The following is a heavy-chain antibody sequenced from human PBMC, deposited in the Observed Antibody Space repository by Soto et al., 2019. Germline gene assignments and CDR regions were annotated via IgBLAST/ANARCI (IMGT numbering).Heavy chain of an antibody. J-gene: IGHJ4*02. CDR1: GGSFSGYY. CDR3: ARGGRGKYSGYYFDY. D-gene: IGHD5-12*01. CDR2: INHSGST. V-gene: IGHV4-34*01. Sequence: SETLSLTCAVYGGSFSGYYWGWIRQPPGKGLEWIGEINHSGSTNYNPSLKSRVTISVDTSKNQFSLKLSSVTAADTAVYYCARGGRGKYSGYYFDYWGQGTLVTVSS.